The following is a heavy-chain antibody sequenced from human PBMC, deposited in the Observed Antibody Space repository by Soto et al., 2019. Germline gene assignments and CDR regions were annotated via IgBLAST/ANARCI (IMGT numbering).Heavy chain of an antibody. CDR3: ARTTIARVLFVS. Sequence: QGTLKESGPVLVKPTETLTLTCTGSGFSLTNVRLGVSWIRQPHGTALEWLAHIFSNDEKSYSTSLESRLTISKDTSKSQVVLTMTNMDPVDTATDYCARTTIARVLFVSWGQGTLVTVSS. V-gene: IGHV2-26*01. D-gene: IGHD5-12*01. CDR1: GFSLTNVRLG. CDR2: IFSNDEK. J-gene: IGHJ4*02.